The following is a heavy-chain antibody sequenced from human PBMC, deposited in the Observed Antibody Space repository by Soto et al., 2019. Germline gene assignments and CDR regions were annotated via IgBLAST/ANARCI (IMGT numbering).Heavy chain of an antibody. CDR3: ARVSRSVFAVPAAKYNWFDP. J-gene: IGHJ5*02. V-gene: IGHV1-3*01. D-gene: IGHD2-2*01. Sequence: ASVKVSCKASGYTFTSYAMHWVRQAPGQRLEWMGWINAGNGNTKYSQKFQGRVTITRDTSASTAYMELSSLRSEDTAVYYCARVSRSVFAVPAAKYNWFDPWGQGTLVTVSS. CDR2: INAGNGNT. CDR1: GYTFTSYA.